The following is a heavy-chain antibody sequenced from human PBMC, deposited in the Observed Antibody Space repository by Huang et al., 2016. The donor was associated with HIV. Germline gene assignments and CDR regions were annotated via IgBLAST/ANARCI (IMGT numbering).Heavy chain of an antibody. V-gene: IGHV4-61*09. D-gene: IGHD6-13*01. J-gene: IGHJ5*02. CDR1: GGSVSGDKYY. Sequence: RLQESGPGLVKPSQTLFLTCTVSGGSVSGDKYYWSWLRQSAGKGLEWIGHVSAIGNVDYNTSLKGRVTISLHTSKNELSLSVNSVTAADTAIYYCARDVRRYSMDNWFDLWGQGMLVTVSS. CDR3: ARDVRRYSMDNWFDL. CDR2: VSAIGNV.